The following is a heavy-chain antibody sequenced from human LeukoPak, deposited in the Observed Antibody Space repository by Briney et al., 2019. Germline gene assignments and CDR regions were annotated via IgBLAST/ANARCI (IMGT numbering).Heavy chain of an antibody. Sequence: SVKVSCKASGGTFSSYAISWVRQAPGQGLEWMGRIIPIFGTANYAQKFQGRVTITTDESTSTAYMELSSLRSEDTPVYYCARMLVAGTGTNFHYWGQGTLVTVSS. J-gene: IGHJ4*02. CDR2: IIPIFGTA. CDR3: ARMLVAGTGTNFHY. D-gene: IGHD6-19*01. V-gene: IGHV1-69*05. CDR1: GGTFSSYA.